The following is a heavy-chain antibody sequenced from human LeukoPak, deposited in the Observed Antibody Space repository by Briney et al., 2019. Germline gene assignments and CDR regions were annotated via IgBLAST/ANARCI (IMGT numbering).Heavy chain of an antibody. Sequence: SETLSLTCTVSGDSISSYYWGWIRQPPGKGLEWIGSIYYSGSTYYNPSLKSRVTISVDTSKNQFSLKLSSVTAADTAVYYCARHGIPYSSSWYVWFDPWGQGTLVTVSS. D-gene: IGHD6-13*01. CDR2: IYYSGST. J-gene: IGHJ5*02. CDR1: GDSISSYY. CDR3: ARHGIPYSSSWYVWFDP. V-gene: IGHV4-39*01.